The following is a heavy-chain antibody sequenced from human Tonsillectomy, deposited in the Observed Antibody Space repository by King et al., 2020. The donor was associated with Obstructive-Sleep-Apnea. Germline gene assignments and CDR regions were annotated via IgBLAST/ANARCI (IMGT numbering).Heavy chain of an antibody. CDR1: GASISNGGYY. CDR3: ALTFYYDTSAAEGAFDI. Sequence: VQLQESGPGLVKPSQTLSLTCTVSGASISNGGYYWSWIRQYPGKGLEWIGYIHYSGSTYYHPSLKSRITMSLDTSKNHFYLDLISVTAADTAVYYCALTFYYDTSAAEGAFDIWGQGTMGTVSS. D-gene: IGHD3-22*01. V-gene: IGHV4-31*03. CDR2: IHYSGST. J-gene: IGHJ3*02.